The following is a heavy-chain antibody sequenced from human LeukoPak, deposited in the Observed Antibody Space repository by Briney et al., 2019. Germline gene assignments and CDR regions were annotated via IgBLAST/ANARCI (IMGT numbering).Heavy chain of an antibody. CDR1: GFTFGSYA. J-gene: IGHJ4*02. Sequence: GGSLRPSCAASGFTFGSYAMSWLRQAPGKGLEWVSALSGNGAKTFYADSVKGRFTISRDNSKNTMFLQMNSLRAEDTAIYYCARDKRYQFDYWGQGTLVTVSS. CDR3: ARDKRYQFDY. V-gene: IGHV3-23*01. D-gene: IGHD5-24*01. CDR2: LSGNGAKT.